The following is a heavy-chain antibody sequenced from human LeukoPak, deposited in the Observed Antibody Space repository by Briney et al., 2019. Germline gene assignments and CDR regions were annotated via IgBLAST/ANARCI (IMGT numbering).Heavy chain of an antibody. CDR2: ISGSGGST. D-gene: IGHD2-2*01. V-gene: IGHV3-23*01. J-gene: IGHJ4*02. CDR1: GFTFSSYA. CDR3: AKASEIVVVPAATLDY. Sequence: PGGSLRLSCAASGFTFSSYAMSWVRQAPGKGLEWVSAISGSGGSTYYADSVKGRFTISRDNSKNTLYLQMNSLRAEDTAVYYCAKASEIVVVPAATLDYWGQGTLVTVSS.